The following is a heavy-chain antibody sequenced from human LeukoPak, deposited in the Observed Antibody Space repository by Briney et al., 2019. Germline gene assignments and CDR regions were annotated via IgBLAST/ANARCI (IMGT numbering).Heavy chain of an antibody. V-gene: IGHV4-34*01. CDR1: GGSFSGYY. J-gene: IGHJ4*02. D-gene: IGHD2-15*01. CDR2: INHSGST. CDR3: ARTSRGSCYY. Sequence: SETLSLTCAVYGGSFSGYYWSWVRQPPGKGLEWIGEINHSGSTNYNPSLKSRVTISVDTSKNQSSLKLSSVTAADTAVYYCARTSRGSCYYWGQGTLVTVSS.